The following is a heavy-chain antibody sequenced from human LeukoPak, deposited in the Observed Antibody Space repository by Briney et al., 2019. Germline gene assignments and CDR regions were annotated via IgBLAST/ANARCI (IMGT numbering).Heavy chain of an antibody. V-gene: IGHV4-34*01. CDR1: GGSFSGYY. D-gene: IGHD6-13*01. CDR3: ARGARIAAAGTRLDY. Sequence: SETLSLTCAVYGGSFSGYYWSWIRQPPGKGLEWIGEINHSGSTNYNPSLKSRVTISVDTSKNQFSMKLSSVTAADTAVYYCARGARIAAAGTRLDYWGQGTLVTVSS. J-gene: IGHJ4*02. CDR2: INHSGST.